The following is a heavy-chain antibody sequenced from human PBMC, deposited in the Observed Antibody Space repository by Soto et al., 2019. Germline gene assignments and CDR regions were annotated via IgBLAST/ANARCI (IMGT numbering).Heavy chain of an antibody. CDR1: GFSLSTSGVG. CDR2: IYWDDDK. CDR3: AHRPSYCSGGSCYSGFDY. D-gene: IGHD2-15*01. V-gene: IGHV2-5*02. J-gene: IGHJ4*02. Sequence: QITLKESSPPLVKPTQTLTLTCTFSGFSLSTSGVGVGWIRQPPGKALEWLALIYWDDDKRYSPSLKSRLTITKDTSKNQVVLTMTNMDPVDTATYYCAHRPSYCSGGSCYSGFDYWGQGTLVTVSS.